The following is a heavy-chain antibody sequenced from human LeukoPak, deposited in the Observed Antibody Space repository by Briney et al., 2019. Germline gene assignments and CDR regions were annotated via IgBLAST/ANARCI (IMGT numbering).Heavy chain of an antibody. Sequence: SETLSLTCTVSGGSLSSSSYYWGWIRQPPGKGLEWLGSIHYSGSTYYNPSLKNRVTISLDTSKNQFSLKLSSVTAADTAVYYCARDLWADYSFFFDPWGQGTLVTVSS. D-gene: IGHD4-11*01. CDR2: IHYSGST. V-gene: IGHV4-39*07. CDR3: ARDLWADYSFFFDP. J-gene: IGHJ5*02. CDR1: GGSLSSSSYY.